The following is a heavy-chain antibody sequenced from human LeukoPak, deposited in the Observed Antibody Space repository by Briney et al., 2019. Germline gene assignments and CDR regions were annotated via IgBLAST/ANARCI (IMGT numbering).Heavy chain of an antibody. Sequence: ASVKVSCKASGCTFTSYGISWVRQAPGQGLEGMGWISAYNGNTNYAQKLQGRVTMTTETSPRTAYMELRSLRSDDTAVYYCARDGDYYDSSGYFDYWGQGTLVTVSS. CDR2: ISAYNGNT. V-gene: IGHV1-18*01. J-gene: IGHJ4*02. CDR3: ARDGDYYDSSGYFDY. D-gene: IGHD3-22*01. CDR1: GCTFTSYG.